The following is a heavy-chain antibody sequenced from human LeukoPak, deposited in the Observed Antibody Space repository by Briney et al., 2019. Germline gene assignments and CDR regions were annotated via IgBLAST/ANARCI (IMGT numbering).Heavy chain of an antibody. J-gene: IGHJ4*02. Sequence: GGSLRLSCAAPGFTVSSNYITWVRQAPGKGLEWVSIIYSGGNTFYADSVKDRFTISRDNSKNTVYLQMNSLRAEDTAVYYCASPARGSSWYGLLGYWGQGTLVTVSS. CDR2: IYSGGNT. CDR3: ASPARGSSWYGLLGY. CDR1: GFTVSSNY. V-gene: IGHV3-66*01. D-gene: IGHD6-13*01.